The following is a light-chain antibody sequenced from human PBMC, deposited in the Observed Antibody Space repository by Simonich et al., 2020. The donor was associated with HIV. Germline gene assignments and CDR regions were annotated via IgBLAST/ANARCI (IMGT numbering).Light chain of an antibody. CDR1: QSVLYRSNNKNY. V-gene: IGKV4-1*01. CDR2: WAS. CDR3: QQYGSSPRT. Sequence: DIVMTQSPDSLAVSLGERGTINCRSSQSVLYRSNNKNYLAWYQQKPGQPPKLLIYWASTRESGVPDRFSGSGSGTDFTLTISRLEPEDFAVYYCQQYGSSPRTFGQGTKVEIK. J-gene: IGKJ1*01.